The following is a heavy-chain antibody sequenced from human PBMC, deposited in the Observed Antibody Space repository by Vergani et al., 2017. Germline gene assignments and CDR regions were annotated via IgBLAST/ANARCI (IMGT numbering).Heavy chain of an antibody. CDR3: ARARIVDPAFDV. CDR1: GSSFISDS. Sequence: QMHLQESGPGLVKPSETLSLSCTVSGSSFISDSWSWVWQPAGGRLERFGRVSATGSAVYNPSPSSRVTLSLDTSKNQFSLRLRSVTAADTAMYFCARARIVDPAFDVWGQGTQVTVSS. V-gene: IGHV4-4*07. D-gene: IGHD2/OR15-2a*01. J-gene: IGHJ3*01. CDR2: VSATGSA.